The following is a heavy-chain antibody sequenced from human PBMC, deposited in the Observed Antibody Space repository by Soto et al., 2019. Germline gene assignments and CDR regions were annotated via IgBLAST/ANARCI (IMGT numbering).Heavy chain of an antibody. J-gene: IGHJ6*03. CDR2: IKSDGSST. Sequence: GGSLRLSCAASGFSLIGYWMHWVRQAPWRGLVWVSRIKSDGSSTSYGDSVKGRFTISRDNAKNTLYLQMNSLRAEDTAVYYCARGRYCSGGSCSDYFMDVWGKGTTVTVS. D-gene: IGHD2-15*01. V-gene: IGHV3-74*01. CDR1: GFSLIGYW. CDR3: ARGRYCSGGSCSDYFMDV.